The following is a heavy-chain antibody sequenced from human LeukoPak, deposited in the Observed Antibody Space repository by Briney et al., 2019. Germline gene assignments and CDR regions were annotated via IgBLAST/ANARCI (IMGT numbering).Heavy chain of an antibody. CDR1: GGSISSGSYY. CDR3: ARSGRYSYGLI. D-gene: IGHD5-18*01. CDR2: IYYSGST. V-gene: IGHV4-31*03. J-gene: IGHJ4*02. Sequence: PSETLSLTCTVSGGSISSGSYYWSWIRQHPGTGLEWIGYIYYSGSTYYNPSLKSRVTISVDTSKNQFSLKLSSVTAADTAVYYCARSGRYSYGLIWGQGTLVTVSS.